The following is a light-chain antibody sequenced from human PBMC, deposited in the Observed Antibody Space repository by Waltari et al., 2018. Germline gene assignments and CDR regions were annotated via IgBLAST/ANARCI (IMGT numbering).Light chain of an antibody. Sequence: QSALTQPASVSGSPGQSITISCTGTSSDVGDYNYVSWYQQDPGKAPKLLIYDVSNRPSGVSNRVSGSKSGNTASLTISGLQAEDEADYYCSSYTRTTIGLYVFGTGTKVTVL. V-gene: IGLV2-14*03. CDR2: DVS. CDR3: SSYTRTTIGLYV. J-gene: IGLJ1*01. CDR1: SSDVGDYNY.